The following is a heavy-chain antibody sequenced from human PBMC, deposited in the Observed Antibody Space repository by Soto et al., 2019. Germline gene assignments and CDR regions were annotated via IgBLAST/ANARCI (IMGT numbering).Heavy chain of an antibody. Sequence: QVHLQESGPGLVKPSGTLSLTCAVSGGSITTNWWSWVRQPPGKGLEWIGEIYHSGTTNYNPSLMGRVTISVDKYNNQFSLNLNSVTAADSAIYYCARHIAVHRTRGFDYWGQGTLVTVSS. CDR2: IYHSGTT. CDR1: GGSITTNW. D-gene: IGHD6-19*01. J-gene: IGHJ4*02. CDR3: ARHIAVHRTRGFDY. V-gene: IGHV4-4*02.